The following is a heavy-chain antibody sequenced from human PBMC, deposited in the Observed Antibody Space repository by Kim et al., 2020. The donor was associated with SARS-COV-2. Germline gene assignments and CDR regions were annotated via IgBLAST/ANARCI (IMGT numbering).Heavy chain of an antibody. D-gene: IGHD6-13*01. CDR2: INDSGST. V-gene: IGHV4-59*01. J-gene: IGHJ5*02. CDR1: GGSISTYY. Sequence: SETLSLTCTVSGGSISTYYWSWIRQPPGKGLEWIGYINDSGSTNYNPSLKSRVTISVDTSKNQFSLKLTSVTAADTAVYYCARKSYSSSRYYFDPWGQGTLVTVSS. CDR3: ARKSYSSSRYYFDP.